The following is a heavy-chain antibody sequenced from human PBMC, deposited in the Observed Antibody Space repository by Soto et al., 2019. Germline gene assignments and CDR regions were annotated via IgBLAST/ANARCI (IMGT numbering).Heavy chain of an antibody. V-gene: IGHV1-24*01. CDR2: FDPEDGET. J-gene: IGHJ6*02. D-gene: IGHD3-10*01. CDR1: GGTFSSYA. CDR3: ATSRGLMVRGVIKGVYSYYYYGMDV. Sequence: ASVKVSCKASGGTFSSYAINWVRQAPGKGLEWMGGFDPEDGETIYAQKFQGRVTMTEDTSTDTAYMELSSLRSEDTAVYYCATSRGLMVRGVIKGVYSYYYYGMDVWGQGTTVTVSS.